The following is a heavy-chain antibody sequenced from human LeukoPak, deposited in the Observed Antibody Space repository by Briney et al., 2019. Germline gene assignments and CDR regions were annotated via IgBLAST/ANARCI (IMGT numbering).Heavy chain of an antibody. CDR3: AREYYTYCGGDCTNAFDI. CDR2: IYHSGST. J-gene: IGHJ3*02. CDR1: GYSISSVYY. V-gene: IGHV4-38-2*02. D-gene: IGHD2-21*02. Sequence: SETLSLTCTVSGYSISSVYYWGWIRQPPGKGLEWIGNIYHSGSTYCNPSLKSRVTISVDTSKNQFSLKLSSVTAADTAVYYCAREYYTYCGGDCTNAFDIWGQGTMVTVSS.